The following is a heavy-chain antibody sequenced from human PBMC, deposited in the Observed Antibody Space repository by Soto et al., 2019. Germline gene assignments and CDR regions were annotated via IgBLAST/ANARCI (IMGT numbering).Heavy chain of an antibody. D-gene: IGHD1-26*01. CDR1: GFTFSSCA. V-gene: IGHV3-15*01. CDR2: IKSITDGGTT. J-gene: IGHJ4*02. CDR3: TTDLPWSYGALGY. Sequence: PGGSLRLSCAASGFTFSSCAMGWVRQAPGKGLEWVGRIKSITDGGTTDYASPVKGRFTFSRDDSKNMLYLQMNSLTTEDTAMYYCTTDLPWSYGALGYWGQGTLVTVSS.